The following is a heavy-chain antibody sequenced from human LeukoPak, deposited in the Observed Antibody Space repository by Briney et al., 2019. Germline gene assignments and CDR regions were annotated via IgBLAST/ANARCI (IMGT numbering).Heavy chain of an antibody. CDR2: IYTSGST. D-gene: IGHD6-19*01. CDR3: ARVSSAGIWDY. CDR1: GGSLSGYY. J-gene: IGHJ4*02. V-gene: IGHV4-4*07. Sequence: SETLSLTCTVSGGSLSGYYWSWIRQPAGKGLEWIGRIYTSGSTNYNPSLKSRVTVSVDTSKNQFSLKLSSVTAADTAVYYCARVSSAGIWDYWGQGTLVTVSS.